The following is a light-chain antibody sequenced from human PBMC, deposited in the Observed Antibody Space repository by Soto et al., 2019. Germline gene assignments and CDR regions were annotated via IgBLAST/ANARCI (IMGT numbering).Light chain of an antibody. J-gene: IGKJ1*01. CDR1: QSVSSN. CDR2: GAS. V-gene: IGKV3-15*01. CDR3: QQYNNWPPT. Sequence: EIVMTQSPATLSVSPGERATLSCRASQSVSSNFAWYQQKPGQSPRLLINGASTRATGLPARFSGSGSGTEFTLTISSLQSEDFAVYYCQQYNNWPPTFGQGTKVEFK.